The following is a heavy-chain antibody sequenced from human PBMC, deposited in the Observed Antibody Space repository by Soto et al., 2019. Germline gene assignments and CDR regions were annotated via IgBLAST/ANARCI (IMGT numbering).Heavy chain of an antibody. CDR3: ARPYYDFWSGYYKDYYYGMDV. Sequence: ASVKVSCKTSGYTFTSYGISWVRQAPGQGLEWMGWISAYNGNTNYAQKLQGRVTMTTDTSTSTAYMELRSLRSDDTAVYYCARPYYDFWSGYYKDYYYGMDVWGQGTTVTVSS. CDR1: GYTFTSYG. J-gene: IGHJ6*02. CDR2: ISAYNGNT. V-gene: IGHV1-18*04. D-gene: IGHD3-3*01.